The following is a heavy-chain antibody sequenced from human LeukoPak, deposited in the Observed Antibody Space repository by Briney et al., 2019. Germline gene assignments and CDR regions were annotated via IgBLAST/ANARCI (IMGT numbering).Heavy chain of an antibody. J-gene: IGHJ4*02. V-gene: IGHV3-53*01. CDR1: GFTVSSNC. CDR3: ARHSRGRWYVFDY. Sequence: PGGSLRLSCAASGFTVSSNCMIWVRQAPGKGLEWISVIYRDGSTHHADSVKGRFTISRDNSKNTVHLQMSSLRAEDTAVYYCARHSRGRWYVFDYWGQGTLVTVSS. CDR2: IYRDGST. D-gene: IGHD6-13*01.